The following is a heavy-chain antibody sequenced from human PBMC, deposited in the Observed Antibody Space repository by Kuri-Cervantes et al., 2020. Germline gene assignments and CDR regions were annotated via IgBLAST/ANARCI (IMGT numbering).Heavy chain of an antibody. D-gene: IGHD2-2*01. CDR1: GGSISSSNHY. Sequence: SETLSLTCAASGGSISSSNHYWGWIRQPPGKGLEWIGSIHHSGITYYNPSLKSRVTISVDTSKNHFSLKLSSVTAADTAVYYCARHSAGPHPYQLLGLGWFDPWGQGTLVTVSS. V-gene: IGHV4-39*01. CDR2: IHHSGIT. J-gene: IGHJ5*02. CDR3: ARHSAGPHPYQLLGLGWFDP.